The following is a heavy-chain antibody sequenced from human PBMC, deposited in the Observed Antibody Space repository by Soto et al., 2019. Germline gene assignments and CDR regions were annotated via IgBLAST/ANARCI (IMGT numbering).Heavy chain of an antibody. CDR2: ISYDGSNK. V-gene: IGHV3-30*18. Sequence: SLRLSCAASGFTFSSYGMHWVRQAPGKGLEWVAVISYDGSNKYYADSVKGRFTISRDNSKNTLYLQMNSLRAEDTAVYYCAKDQADLSSSWHADYWGQGTLVT. D-gene: IGHD6-13*01. J-gene: IGHJ4*02. CDR3: AKDQADLSSSWHADY. CDR1: GFTFSSYG.